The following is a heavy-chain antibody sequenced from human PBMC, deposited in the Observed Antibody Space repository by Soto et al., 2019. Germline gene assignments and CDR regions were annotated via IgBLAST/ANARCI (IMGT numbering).Heavy chain of an antibody. CDR2: IYPGDSDT. J-gene: IGHJ6*02. CDR3: AREGGDYVSRYVDYGRVV. D-gene: IGHD3-10*02. V-gene: IGHV5-51*01. Sequence: GESLKISCKGSGYSFTSYWIGWVRQMPGKGLEWMGIIYPGDSDTRYSPSFQGQVTISADKSISTAYLQWSSLKASDPAMYYCAREGGDYVSRYVDYGRVVWCQGTPSTVSS. CDR1: GYSFTSYW.